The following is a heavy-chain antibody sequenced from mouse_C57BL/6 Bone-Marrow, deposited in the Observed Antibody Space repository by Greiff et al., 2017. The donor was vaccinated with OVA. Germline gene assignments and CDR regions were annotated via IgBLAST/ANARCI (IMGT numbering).Heavy chain of an antibody. CDR3: AIYGYWYFDV. J-gene: IGHJ1*03. D-gene: IGHD1-1*02. Sequence: VQLQQSGAELARPGASVKLSCKASGYTFTSYGISWVKQRTGQGLEWIGEIYPRSGNTYYNEKFKGKATLTADKSASKAYMELRSLTSEGAAVYFCAIYGYWYFDVWGTGTTVTVSS. CDR1: GYTFTSYG. CDR2: IYPRSGNT. V-gene: IGHV1-81*01.